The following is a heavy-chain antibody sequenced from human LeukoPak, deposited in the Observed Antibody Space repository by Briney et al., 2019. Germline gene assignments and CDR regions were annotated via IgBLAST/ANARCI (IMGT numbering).Heavy chain of an antibody. D-gene: IGHD5-12*01. V-gene: IGHV3-30*09. Sequence: PGGSPRLSCAASGFTFSSNTMHWVRQAPGKGLEWVAVISYDGSKKYYADSVKGRFAISRDNSKNTLYLQMNSLRGEDTAVYYCARDLGRGYSGCEGFFDSWGQGTLVSVSS. CDR2: ISYDGSKK. J-gene: IGHJ5*01. CDR1: GFTFSSNT. CDR3: ARDLGRGYSGCEGFFDS.